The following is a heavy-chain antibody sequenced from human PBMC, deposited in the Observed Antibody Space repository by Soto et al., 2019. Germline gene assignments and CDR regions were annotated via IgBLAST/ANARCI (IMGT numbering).Heavy chain of an antibody. CDR1: GGTFSSYA. CDR3: ARLRYTSGCSCRNHDF. V-gene: IGHV1-69*13. CDR2: IIPIFGTA. D-gene: IGHD2-15*01. J-gene: IGHJ4*02. Sequence: SVKVSCKASGGTFSSYAISWVRQAPGQGLEWMGGIIPIFGTANYAQKFQGRVTITADESTSTAYMELSSLRSEDTAVYYCARLRYTSGCSCRNHDFWGQGTLVTVYS.